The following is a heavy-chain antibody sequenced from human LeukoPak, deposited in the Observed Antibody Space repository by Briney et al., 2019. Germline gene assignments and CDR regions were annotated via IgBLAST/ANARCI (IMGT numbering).Heavy chain of an antibody. J-gene: IGHJ3*01. CDR1: GFTFSSYD. Sequence: GGPLRLSCAASGFTFSSYDMHWVRQATGKGLEWVSGIGSAGDTYYPGSVKGRFTIFRENAKNSLYLQMNSLRAGDTAVYYCARGRWRYCSGSTCYDAFDVWGQGTLVTVSS. V-gene: IGHV3-13*04. CDR2: IGSAGDT. D-gene: IGHD2-15*01. CDR3: ARGRWRYCSGSTCYDAFDV.